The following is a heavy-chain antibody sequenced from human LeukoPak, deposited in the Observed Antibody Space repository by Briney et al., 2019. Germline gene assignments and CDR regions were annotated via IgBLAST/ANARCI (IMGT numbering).Heavy chain of an antibody. J-gene: IGHJ4*02. V-gene: IGHV4-34*01. CDR2: INHSGST. CDR3: ARPGLAYCGGDCYSTEGYYFDY. CDR1: GENFSTYH. Sequence: PSETLSLTCAVYGENFSTYHYSWIRQSPGKGLEWIGEINHSGSTNYNPSLKSRVTISVDTSRNQFSLRLTSVPAADAAMYYCARPGLAYCGGDCYSTEGYYFDYWSQGTLVAVPS. D-gene: IGHD2-21*01.